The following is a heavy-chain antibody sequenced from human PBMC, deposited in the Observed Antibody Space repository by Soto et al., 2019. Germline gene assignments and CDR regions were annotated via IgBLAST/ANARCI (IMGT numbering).Heavy chain of an antibody. Sequence: GGSLRLSCAASGFTFSSYGMHWVRQAPGKGLEWVAVISYDGSNKYYADSVKGRFTISRDNSKNTLYLQMNSLRAEDTAVYYCAKAAGGIRYYYYMDVWGKGTTVTVSS. CDR3: AKAAGGIRYYYYMDV. V-gene: IGHV3-30*18. J-gene: IGHJ6*03. CDR2: ISYDGSNK. D-gene: IGHD3-16*01. CDR1: GFTFSSYG.